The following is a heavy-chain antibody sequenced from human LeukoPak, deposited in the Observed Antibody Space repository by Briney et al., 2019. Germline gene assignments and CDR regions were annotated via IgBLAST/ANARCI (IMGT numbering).Heavy chain of an antibody. CDR3: ASSYYYDSSGPIYNWFDP. V-gene: IGHV1-46*01. J-gene: IGHJ5*02. Sequence: ASVKVSCKASGYTFTRYHMHWVRQAPGQGLEWVGVINPSGGSTSYAQKFQGRVTMTRDTSTSTVYMELSSLRSEDTAVYYCASSYYYDSSGPIYNWFDPWGQGTLVTVSS. CDR2: INPSGGST. CDR1: GYTFTRYH. D-gene: IGHD3-22*01.